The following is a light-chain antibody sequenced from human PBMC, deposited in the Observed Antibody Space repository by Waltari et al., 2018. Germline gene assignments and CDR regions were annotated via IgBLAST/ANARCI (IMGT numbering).Light chain of an antibody. CDR2: DVS. Sequence: QSALTQPASVSGSPGPSIPISFTGTSSYVGGFYHVPWYQQHPGKAPKLILYDVSNRPLEVSHRFSGSKSGNTASLTISGLQADDEAEYYCGSYTSSTTLAFGTGTKVTVL. V-gene: IGLV2-14*03. CDR3: GSYTSSTTLA. J-gene: IGLJ1*01. CDR1: SSYVGGFYH.